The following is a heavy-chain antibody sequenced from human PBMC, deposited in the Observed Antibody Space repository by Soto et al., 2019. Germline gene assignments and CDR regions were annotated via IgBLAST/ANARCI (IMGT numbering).Heavy chain of an antibody. V-gene: IGHV4-31*03. J-gene: IGHJ6*03. CDR3: ARCQAEASYYYYYYMDG. CDR2: IYYSGST. D-gene: IGHD2-15*01. Sequence: SETLSLTCTVSGGSISSGGYYWSWIRQHPGKGLEWIGYIYYSGSTYYNPSLKSRVTISVDTSKNQFSLKLSSVTAADTAVYYCARCQAEASYYYYYYMDGWGKGTTVPVSS. CDR1: GGSISSGGYY.